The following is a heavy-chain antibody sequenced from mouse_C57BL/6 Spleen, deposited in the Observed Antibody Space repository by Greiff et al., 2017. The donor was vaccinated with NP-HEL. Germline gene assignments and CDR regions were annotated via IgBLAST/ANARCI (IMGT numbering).Heavy chain of an antibody. CDR1: GFNIKDYY. CDR2: IDPEDGET. J-gene: IGHJ2*01. V-gene: IGHV14-2*01. Sequence: EVHLVESGAELVKPGASVKLSCTASGFNIKDYYMHWVKQRTEQGLEWIGRIDPEDGETKYAPKFQGKATLTADKPPNTAYLQLSSLTSEDTSVYYCARALIYYDYFDYWGQGTTLTVSS. CDR3: ARALIYYDYFDY. D-gene: IGHD2-4*01.